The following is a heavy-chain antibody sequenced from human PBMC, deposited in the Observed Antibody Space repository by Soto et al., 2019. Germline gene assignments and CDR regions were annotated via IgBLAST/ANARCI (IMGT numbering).Heavy chain of an antibody. CDR2: INSDGSST. V-gene: IGHV3-74*01. CDR3: AKGGQIRRYFDWLSS. CDR1: GFTFSSYW. J-gene: IGHJ4*02. Sequence: GGSLRLSCAASGFTFSSYWMHWVRQAPGKGLVWVSRINSDGSSTSYADSVKGRFTISRDNAKNTLYLQMNSLRAEDTAVYYCAKGGQIRRYFDWLSSWGQGTLVTVSS. D-gene: IGHD3-9*01.